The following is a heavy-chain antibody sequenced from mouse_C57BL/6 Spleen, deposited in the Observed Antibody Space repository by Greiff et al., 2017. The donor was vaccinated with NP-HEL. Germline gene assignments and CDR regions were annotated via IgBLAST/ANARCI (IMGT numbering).Heavy chain of an antibody. CDR3: ARMGNYYAMDY. V-gene: IGHV5-17*01. CDR1: GFTFSDYG. CDR2: ISSGSSTI. Sequence: EVKLMESGGGLVKPGGSLKLSCAASGFTFSDYGMHWVRQAPGKGLEWVAYISSGSSTIYYADTVKGRFTISRDNAKNTLFLQMTSLRSEDTAMYYCARMGNYYAMDYWGQGTSVTVSS. J-gene: IGHJ4*01.